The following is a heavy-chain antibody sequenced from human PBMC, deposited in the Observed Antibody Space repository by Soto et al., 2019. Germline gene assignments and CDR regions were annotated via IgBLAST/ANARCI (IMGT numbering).Heavy chain of an antibody. V-gene: IGHV1-69*19. J-gene: IGHJ6*02. CDR1: GGAFRNYA. CDR3: AASRGFYEAMDA. CDR2: VMPTFGAG. Sequence: QVQLVQSGAEVKKPGSSVKVSCTASGGAFRNYAVSWVRQAPGQGLEWMGAVMPTFGAGVYAQKFQGRLTFFADESTTTAYLNVSSLTFEDAAIYYCAASRGFYEAMDAWGQGTTLTVSS. D-gene: IGHD3-22*01.